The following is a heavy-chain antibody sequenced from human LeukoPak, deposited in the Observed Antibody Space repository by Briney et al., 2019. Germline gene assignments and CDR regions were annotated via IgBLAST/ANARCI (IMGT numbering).Heavy chain of an antibody. D-gene: IGHD3-22*01. J-gene: IGHJ4*02. CDR1: GFTFSSYE. V-gene: IGHV3-48*03. CDR2: ISCSGSTI. Sequence: PGGSLRLSCAASGFTFSSYEMNWVRQAPGKGLEWVSYISCSGSTIYYADSVKGRFTISRDNAKNSLYLQMNSLRAEDTAVYYCARDCRPYYYDSKSLDYWGQGTLVTVSA. CDR3: ARDCRPYYYDSKSLDY.